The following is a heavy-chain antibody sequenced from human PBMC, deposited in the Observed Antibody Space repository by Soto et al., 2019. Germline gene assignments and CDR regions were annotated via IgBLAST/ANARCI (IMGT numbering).Heavy chain of an antibody. J-gene: IGHJ4*02. CDR1: GFTFSTYG. CDR3: AKDLIPYCGGDCYSAFDY. D-gene: IGHD2-21*02. V-gene: IGHV3-30*18. Sequence: QVQLVESGGGVVQPGRSLRLSCAASGFTFSTYGMQWVRQAPGKELEWVAGISYDGSNKYYADSVKGRFTISRDNSRKTLYLQVNSLRAEDTAVYYCAKDLIPYCGGDCYSAFDYWGQGTLVTVSS. CDR2: ISYDGSNK.